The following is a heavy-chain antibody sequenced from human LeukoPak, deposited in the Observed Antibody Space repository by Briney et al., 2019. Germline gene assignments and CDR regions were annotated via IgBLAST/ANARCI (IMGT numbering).Heavy chain of an antibody. CDR3: AAQGGIAAAGPFDY. CDR2: ISGSGGST. Sequence: TGGSLRLSCAASGFTFSSYAMSWVRQAPGKGLEWVSAISGSGGSTYYADSVKGRFTISRDNSKNTLYLQMNSLRAEDTAVYYCAAQGGIAAAGPFDYWGQGTLVTVSS. D-gene: IGHD6-13*01. CDR1: GFTFSSYA. V-gene: IGHV3-23*01. J-gene: IGHJ4*02.